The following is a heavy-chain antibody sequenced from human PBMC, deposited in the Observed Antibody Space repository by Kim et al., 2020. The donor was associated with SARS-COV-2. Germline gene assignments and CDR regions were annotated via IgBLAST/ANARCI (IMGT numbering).Heavy chain of an antibody. V-gene: IGHV4-59*11. CDR3: ATEEALGTGYD. D-gene: IGHD5-18*01. CDR1: GGSISGHY. Sequence: SETLSLTCTVSGGSISGHYWSWMRQPPGKGLEWIAYIYYGGSTNYNPSLQSRVTISVDTSKNQFSLKLRSVTAADTAMYYCATEEALGTGYDWGPGTLVT. CDR2: IYYGGST. J-gene: IGHJ4*02.